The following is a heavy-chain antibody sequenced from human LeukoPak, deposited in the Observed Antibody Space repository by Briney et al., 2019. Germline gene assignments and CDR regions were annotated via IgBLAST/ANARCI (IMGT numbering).Heavy chain of an antibody. CDR1: GYTFIGNY. CDR2: INPNSGGT. Sequence: ASVKVSCKASGYTFIGNYIHWVRQAPSQGLQWMGWINPNSGGTNYAQEFQGRVTMTRDTSISTAFLDLRRITSDDTAVYYCARGFCSGGDCYQRPNFDYWGRGTLVTVSS. J-gene: IGHJ4*02. D-gene: IGHD2-15*01. V-gene: IGHV1-2*02. CDR3: ARGFCSGGDCYQRPNFDY.